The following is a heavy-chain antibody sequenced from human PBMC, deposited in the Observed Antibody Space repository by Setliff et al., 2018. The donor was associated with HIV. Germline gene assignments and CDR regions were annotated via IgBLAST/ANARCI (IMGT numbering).Heavy chain of an antibody. V-gene: IGHV1-3*03. CDR3: ARGFYDSNGYYSYFDH. Sequence: ASVKVSCKTVGGSFNNKPISWVRQAPGQGLEWMGWINAGNGNTKYLQEFQGRVTITRDTSASTAYMELSSLRSEDMAVYYCARGFYDSNGYYSYFDHWGQGTLVTVSS. CDR2: INAGNGNT. CDR1: GGSFNNKP. J-gene: IGHJ4*02. D-gene: IGHD3-22*01.